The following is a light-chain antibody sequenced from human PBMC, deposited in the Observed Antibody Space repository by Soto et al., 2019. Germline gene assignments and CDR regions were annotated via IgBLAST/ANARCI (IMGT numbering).Light chain of an antibody. Sequence: IVVAQSATTLTVSPGERATLSCRASQSVSTNLAWYQQKPGQVPSLLIYGASTRASGIPARFSGSGSGTEFTLTIGSLQSEDFAIYYCQQHSSSPSFGQGTRLEIK. V-gene: IGKV3-15*01. J-gene: IGKJ5*01. CDR2: GAS. CDR1: QSVSTN. CDR3: QQHSSSPS.